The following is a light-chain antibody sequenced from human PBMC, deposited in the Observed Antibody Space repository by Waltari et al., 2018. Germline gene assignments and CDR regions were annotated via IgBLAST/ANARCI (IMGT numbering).Light chain of an antibody. CDR3: QQASSFPVT. CDR1: QDISSW. CDR2: PAS. J-gene: IGKJ5*01. V-gene: IGKV1-12*01. Sequence: DIQMTQSPSSVSASVGDRVTITCRASQDISSWLAWYQQKPGKAPKLLIYPASSLQSGVPSMFSGSGSGTDFTLTISSLRPEDFATYYCQQASSFPVTFGQGTRLEIK.